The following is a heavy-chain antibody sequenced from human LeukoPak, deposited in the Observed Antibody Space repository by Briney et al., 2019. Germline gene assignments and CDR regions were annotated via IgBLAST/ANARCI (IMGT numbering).Heavy chain of an antibody. V-gene: IGHV1-46*01. J-gene: IGHJ4*02. Sequence: VALVKVSCKASGYTFTSYYMHWVRQAPGQGLEWMGIINPSGGSTNYAQKFQGRVTITADESTSTAYMELSSLRSEDTAVYYCARDLRDGYHPGYWGQGTLVTVSS. D-gene: IGHD5-24*01. CDR1: GYTFTSYY. CDR3: ARDLRDGYHPGY. CDR2: INPSGGST.